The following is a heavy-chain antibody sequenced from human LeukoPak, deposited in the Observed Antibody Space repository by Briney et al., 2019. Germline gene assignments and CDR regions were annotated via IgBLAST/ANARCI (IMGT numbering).Heavy chain of an antibody. CDR3: AKDQYPARYCSGGSCFLIFGY. Sequence: PGGSLRLSCAASGFTVSSNYMSWVRQAPGKGLEWVSAISGSGGSTYYADSVKGRFTISRDNSKNTLYLQMNSLRAEDTAVYYCAKDQYPARYCSGGSCFLIFGYWGQGTLVTVSS. CDR2: ISGSGGST. D-gene: IGHD2-15*01. V-gene: IGHV3-23*01. J-gene: IGHJ4*02. CDR1: GFTVSSNY.